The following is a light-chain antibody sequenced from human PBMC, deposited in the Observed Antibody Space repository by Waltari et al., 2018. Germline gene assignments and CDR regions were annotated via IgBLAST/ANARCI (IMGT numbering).Light chain of an antibody. CDR2: RDD. CDR1: GSNVGGTT. CDR3: AAWDDGLNGWV. Sequence: QSALTQPPSASGTLGQAVTISCSGSGSNVGGTTANWHQQLPGMAPTLVIYRDDQRPTGVPDRFSGSKSGTSASLVISGLRPEDEASYYCAAWDDGLNGWVFGGGTKLTVL. V-gene: IGLV1-44*01. J-gene: IGLJ3*02.